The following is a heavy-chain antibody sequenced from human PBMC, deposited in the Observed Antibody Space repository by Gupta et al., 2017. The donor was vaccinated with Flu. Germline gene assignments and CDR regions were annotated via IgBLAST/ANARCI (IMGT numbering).Heavy chain of an antibody. CDR3: ATTYYDFWSGPRGYYGMDV. J-gene: IGHJ6*02. Sequence: QVQLVQSGAEVKKPGASVKVSCKVSGYTLTELSMHWVRQAPGKGLEWMGGFDPEDGETIYAQKFQGRVTMTEDTSTDTAYMELSSLRSEDTAVYYCATTYYDFWSGPRGYYGMDVWGQGTTVTVSS. D-gene: IGHD3-3*01. CDR2: FDPEDGET. V-gene: IGHV1-24*01. CDR1: GYTLTELS.